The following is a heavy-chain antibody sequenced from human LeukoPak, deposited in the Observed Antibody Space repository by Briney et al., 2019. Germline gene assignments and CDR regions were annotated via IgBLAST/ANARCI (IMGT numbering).Heavy chain of an antibody. CDR1: GFTFSSYS. CDR2: ISSSSSYI. D-gene: IGHD2-15*01. V-gene: IGHV3-21*01. CDR3: ARDGVVVVVAATYYYYGMDV. Sequence: PGGSLRLSCAASGFTFSSYSMNWVRQAPGKGLEWVSSISSSSSYIYYADSVKGRFTISRDNAKNSLYLQMNSLRAEDTAVYYCARDGVVVVVAATYYYYGMDVWGQGTTVTVSS. J-gene: IGHJ6*02.